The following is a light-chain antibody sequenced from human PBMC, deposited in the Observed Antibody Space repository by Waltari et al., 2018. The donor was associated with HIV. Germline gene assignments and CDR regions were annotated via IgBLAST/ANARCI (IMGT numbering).Light chain of an antibody. CDR3: QAWGTGTQVV. CDR2: LNSDGSH. V-gene: IGLV4-69*01. Sequence: QLVLTQSPCASASLGASVTLTCTLSSGHSSYAIAWHQQQPEKGPRYLMMLNSDGSHRRGDGIPDRFSGSRSGAERYLTISSLQSEDEADYYCQAWGTGTQVVFGGGTKLTVL. CDR1: SGHSSYA. J-gene: IGLJ2*01.